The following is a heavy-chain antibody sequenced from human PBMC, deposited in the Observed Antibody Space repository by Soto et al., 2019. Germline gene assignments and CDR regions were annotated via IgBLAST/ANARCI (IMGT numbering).Heavy chain of an antibody. CDR3: ASRVGYYCYGMDV. Sequence: QVQLQQWGAGLLKPSETLSLTCAVYGGSFSGYYWSWMRKPPGKGLEWIGELNHSGSTNYNTSLKSRVTISVDTSKNQFSMKLSSVTAADTAVYYCASRVGYYCYGMDVRGQGNTVTVSS. D-gene: IGHD1-26*01. CDR1: GGSFSGYY. J-gene: IGHJ6*02. CDR2: LNHSGST. V-gene: IGHV4-34*01.